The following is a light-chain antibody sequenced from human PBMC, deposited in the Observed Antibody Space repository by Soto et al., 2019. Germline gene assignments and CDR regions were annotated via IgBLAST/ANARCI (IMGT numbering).Light chain of an antibody. J-gene: IGKJ4*01. V-gene: IGKV3-11*01. CDR3: QQRSNWPSLT. CDR1: QYINTR. CDR2: DAS. Sequence: EIVLTQSPATLSSFPGDRVTLSCRASQYINTRLAWYQHRPGQAPRLLISDASNRATGIPARFSGSGSETDFTLTISSLEPEDSAVYYCQQRSNWPSLTFGGGTKVDIK.